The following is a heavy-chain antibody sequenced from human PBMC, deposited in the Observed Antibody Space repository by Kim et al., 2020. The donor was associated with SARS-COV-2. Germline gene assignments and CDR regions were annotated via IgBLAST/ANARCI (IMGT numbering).Heavy chain of an antibody. CDR3: AKDTADYGGTLDY. Sequence: GGSLRLSCAASGFTFSIYAMSWVRQAPGKVLEWVSSISGSTDGTYYADSVKGRFTISRDNSKNTLYLQMNSLRAEDTAVYFCAKDTADYGGTLDYWSQGT. CDR2: ISGSTDGT. CDR1: GFTFSIYA. V-gene: IGHV3-23*01. J-gene: IGHJ4*02. D-gene: IGHD4-17*01.